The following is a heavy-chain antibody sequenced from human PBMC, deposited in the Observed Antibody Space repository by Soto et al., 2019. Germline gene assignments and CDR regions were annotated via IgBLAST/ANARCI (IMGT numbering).Heavy chain of an antibody. Sequence: SVKVSCKASGYTFTSYGISWVRQAPGQGLEWMGGIIPIFGTANYAQKFQGRVTITADESTSTAYMELSSLRSEDTAVYYCAREGPTDDEAAAGDGAPPDGFFSSYYYGRDVGGQGTRVTFS. CDR2: IIPIFGTA. V-gene: IGHV1-69*13. CDR1: GYTFTSYG. J-gene: IGHJ6*02. CDR3: AREGPTDDEAAAGDGAPPDGFFSSYYYGRDV. D-gene: IGHD6-13*01.